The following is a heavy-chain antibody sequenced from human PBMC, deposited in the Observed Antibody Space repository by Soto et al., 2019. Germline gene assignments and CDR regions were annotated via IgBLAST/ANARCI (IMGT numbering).Heavy chain of an antibody. J-gene: IGHJ6*02. CDR2: IYPGDSDT. V-gene: IGHV5-51*01. D-gene: IGHD6-13*01. Sequence: GESLKISCKGSGYSFTSYWIGWVRQMPGKGLEWMGIIYPGDSDTRYSPSFQGQVTISADKSISTAYLQWSSLKASDTAMYYCASSAFGTSCNYYYYRMDVRGQRTKVTVSS. CDR1: GYSFTSYW. CDR3: ASSAFGTSCNYYYYRMDV.